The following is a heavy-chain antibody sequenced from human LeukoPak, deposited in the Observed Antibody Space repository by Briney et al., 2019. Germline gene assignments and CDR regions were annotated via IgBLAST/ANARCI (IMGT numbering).Heavy chain of an antibody. V-gene: IGHV1-58*01. CDR1: GFTFTSSA. CDR2: IVVGSGNT. D-gene: IGHD6-19*01. Sequence: GASVNVSCKACGFTFTSSAVQWVRQARGQRREGIGWIVVGSGNTNYAQKFQERVTITRDMSTSTAYMELSSLRSEDTAVYYCARDIKQWLVLNAFDIWGQGAMVTVSS. CDR3: ARDIKQWLVLNAFDI. J-gene: IGHJ3*02.